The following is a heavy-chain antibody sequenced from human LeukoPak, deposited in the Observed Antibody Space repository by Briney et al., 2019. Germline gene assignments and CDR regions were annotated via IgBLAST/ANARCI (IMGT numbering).Heavy chain of an antibody. D-gene: IGHD2-2*01. CDR2: IIPIFGTA. V-gene: IGHV1-69*05. CDR1: GGSFNTYA. CDR3: ARGCDSTSCPLDF. J-gene: IGHJ4*02. Sequence: SVKVSCKASGGSFNTYAITWVRQAPGQGLEWMGGIIPIFGTANYAPNFQGKVTITTDESKSTVYMDLSSLRSEDTAVYYCARGCDSTSCPLDFWGRGTLVTVSS.